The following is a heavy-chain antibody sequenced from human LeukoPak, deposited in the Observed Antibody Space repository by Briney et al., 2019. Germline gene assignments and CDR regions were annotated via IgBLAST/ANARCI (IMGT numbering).Heavy chain of an antibody. CDR3: AKGRSYYDSSGYPGVY. J-gene: IGHJ4*02. Sequence: GGSLRLSCAASGFTLSSYAMSWVRQAPGKGLEWVSAISGSGGSTYYGDSVKGRFTISRDNSKNTLYLQMNSLRAEDTAVYYCAKGRSYYDSSGYPGVYWGQGTLVTVSS. D-gene: IGHD3-22*01. CDR2: ISGSGGST. CDR1: GFTLSSYA. V-gene: IGHV3-23*01.